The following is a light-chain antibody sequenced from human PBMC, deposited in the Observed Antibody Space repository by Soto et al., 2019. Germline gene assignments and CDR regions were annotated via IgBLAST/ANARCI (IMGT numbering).Light chain of an antibody. CDR2: LNSDGSH. J-gene: IGLJ2*01. CDR3: QTWGTGIHHAL. V-gene: IGLV4-69*01. CDR1: SGHSNYA. Sequence: QPVLTQSPSASASLGASVKLTCTLSSGHSNYAIAWHQQQPEKGPRYLMKLNSDGSHSKGDGIPDRFSGSSSGAERYLTISSLQSEDEADYYCQTWGTGIHHALFAGGTKLTVL.